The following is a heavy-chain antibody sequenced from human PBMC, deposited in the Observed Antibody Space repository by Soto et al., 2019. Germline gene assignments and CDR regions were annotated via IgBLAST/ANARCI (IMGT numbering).Heavy chain of an antibody. D-gene: IGHD3-10*01. Sequence: EVQLLESGGGLVQPGGSLRLSCIASGVTFSSYAMSWVRQAPGKGLEWVSAISGSGGTTYYADSVKGRFTIPRDNSKNTLYLQMNSLRAEDTAVYYCAKQRAGFGSGSDTYYFDYWGQGTLVTVSS. CDR3: AKQRAGFGSGSDTYYFDY. CDR2: ISGSGGTT. CDR1: GVTFSSYA. V-gene: IGHV3-23*01. J-gene: IGHJ4*02.